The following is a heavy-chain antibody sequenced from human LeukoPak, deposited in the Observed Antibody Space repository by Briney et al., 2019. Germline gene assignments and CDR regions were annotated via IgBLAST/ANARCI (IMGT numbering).Heavy chain of an antibody. CDR2: SNHNGST. CDR1: GGSFSGCY. V-gene: IGHV4-34*01. CDR3: ARRKVATIFWPYAFDI. Sequence: SETLSLTCGVYGGSFSGCYWCGIRQPPAKGLEWIGESNHNGSTNNNPSLKSRVTISVDTSKNQFSLKLRSVTAADTAVYYCARRKVATIFWPYAFDIWGQGTMVTVSS. J-gene: IGHJ3*02. D-gene: IGHD3-9*01.